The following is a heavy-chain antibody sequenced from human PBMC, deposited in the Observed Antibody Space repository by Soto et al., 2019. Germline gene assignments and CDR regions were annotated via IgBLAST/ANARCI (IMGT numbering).Heavy chain of an antibody. V-gene: IGHV3-74*01. J-gene: IGHJ1*01. CDR2: ISSDGTTT. CDR1: GFTFRKFW. Sequence: EVQLVQSGGGLAQPGKSLRLSCAASGFTFRKFWMHWVRQVPGKGPVWVSYISSDGTTTDYADSVKGRFTISRDNAKDTLYLQMDSLGGEDTAVYYCAIQDCTNDVCLEAAVTVGGALESWGQGTLVTVSS. D-gene: IGHD2-8*01. CDR3: AIQDCTNDVCLEAAVTVGGALES.